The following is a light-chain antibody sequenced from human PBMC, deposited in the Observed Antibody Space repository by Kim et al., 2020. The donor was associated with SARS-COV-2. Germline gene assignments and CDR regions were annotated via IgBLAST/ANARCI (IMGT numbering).Light chain of an antibody. J-gene: IGLJ3*02. CDR3: NSRDNSGKLIL. Sequence: SSELTQDPAVSVALGQTVRITCQGDNLRSYYASWYQQKPGQAPVLLIFGKNNRPSGIPDRFSGSASGNTASLTITGAQAEDEADYYCNSRDNSGKLILFG. V-gene: IGLV3-19*01. CDR1: NLRSYY. CDR2: GKN.